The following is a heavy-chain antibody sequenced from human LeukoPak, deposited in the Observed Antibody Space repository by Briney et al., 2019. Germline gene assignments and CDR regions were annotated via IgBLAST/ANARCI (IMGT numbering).Heavy chain of an antibody. V-gene: IGHV3-23*01. CDR1: GFTFSTYA. J-gene: IGHJ4*02. CDR2: ISAGGDRT. Sequence: GGSLRLSCAASGFTFSTYAMTWVRQAPGKGLEWVSGISAGGDRTYYADSVRGRFTISRDNSENTLYLEMSSLRVEDTAVYYCAKAKTVAARGYFFDHWGQGALVTVSS. CDR3: AKAKTVAARGYFFDH. D-gene: IGHD6-6*01.